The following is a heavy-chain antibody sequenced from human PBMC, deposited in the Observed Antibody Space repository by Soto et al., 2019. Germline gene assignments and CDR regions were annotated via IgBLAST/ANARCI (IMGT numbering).Heavy chain of an antibody. D-gene: IGHD3-22*01. Sequence: SGPTLVNPTQTLTLTCTVSGFSVSSSGVGVGWIRQPPGKALEWLALIYWDDDKRYSPSLKSRLTITKDTSKNQVVLTMTNMDPVDTATYYCAHRPSITMIAEDWFDPWGQGTLVTVSS. V-gene: IGHV2-5*02. CDR2: IYWDDDK. CDR3: AHRPSITMIAEDWFDP. CDR1: GFSVSSSGVG. J-gene: IGHJ5*02.